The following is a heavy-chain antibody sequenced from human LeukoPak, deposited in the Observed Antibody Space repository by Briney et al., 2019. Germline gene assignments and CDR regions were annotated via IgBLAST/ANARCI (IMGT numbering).Heavy chain of an antibody. V-gene: IGHV1-46*01. CDR2: INPSGGST. CDR1: GGTFSSYA. Sequence: ASVKVSRKASGGTFSSYAISRVRQAPGQGLEWMGIINPSGGSTSYAQKFQGRVTMTRDTSTSTVYMELSSLRSEDTAVYYCARIHYYGSGSYPQYYFDYWGQGTLVTVSS. J-gene: IGHJ4*02. CDR3: ARIHYYGSGSYPQYYFDY. D-gene: IGHD3-10*01.